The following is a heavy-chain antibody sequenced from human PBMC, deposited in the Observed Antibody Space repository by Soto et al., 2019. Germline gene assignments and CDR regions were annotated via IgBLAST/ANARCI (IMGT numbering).Heavy chain of an antibody. J-gene: IGHJ4*02. V-gene: IGHV4-38-2*02. Sequence: SETLSLTCAVSGYSISSGYYWGWIRQPPGKGLEWIVSIYHSGRTNYNPSLKSRVTISVDTSKNQFSLKLSSVTAADTAVYSCTRENTYYYGSGSPGRNGEIEYWGQGTLVTVSS. D-gene: IGHD3-10*01. CDR2: IYHSGRT. CDR3: TRENTYYYGSGSPGRNGEIEY. CDR1: GYSISSGYY.